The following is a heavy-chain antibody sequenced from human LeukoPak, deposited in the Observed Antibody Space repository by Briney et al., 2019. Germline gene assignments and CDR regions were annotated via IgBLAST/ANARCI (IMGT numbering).Heavy chain of an antibody. J-gene: IGHJ4*02. V-gene: IGHV4-34*01. CDR1: GGSFSGYY. CDR2: INHSGST. Sequence: SETLSLTCAVYGGSFSGYYWSWIRQPPGKGLGWIGEINHSGSTNYNPSLKSRVTISVDTSKNQFSLKLSSVTAADTAVYYCARGREVYYYGSGSKRKNYYFDYWGQGTLVTVSS. CDR3: ARGREVYYYGSGSKRKNYYFDY. D-gene: IGHD3-10*01.